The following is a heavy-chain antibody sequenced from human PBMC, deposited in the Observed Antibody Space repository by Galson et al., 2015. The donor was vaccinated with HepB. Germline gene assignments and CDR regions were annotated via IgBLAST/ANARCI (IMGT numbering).Heavy chain of an antibody. CDR3: ARETLNFYGLGRSGMDV. V-gene: IGHV1-18*03. CDR2: ISAYNGNT. Sequence: SGKVSCKASCYTFTSYGISWLRQVPGQGLEWMGWISAYNGNTNYAHKLQGRVTITTDTSTSTAYMELRRLRSDDMAVYYCARETLNFYGLGRSGMDVWGQGTTVTVSS. D-gene: IGHD3-10*01. CDR1: CYTFTSYG. J-gene: IGHJ6*02.